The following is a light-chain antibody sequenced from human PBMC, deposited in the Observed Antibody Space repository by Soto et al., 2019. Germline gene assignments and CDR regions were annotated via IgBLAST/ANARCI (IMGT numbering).Light chain of an antibody. Sequence: ENVLAQSPGTLSLSPGERATLSCRASQSVRNTYLAWYQQKPGQAPRLLIYGVSSRATGIPDRFSGSGSGTDFTLTISRLEPEDFAVYYCQQYNNWPPWTFGQGTKVDIK. J-gene: IGKJ1*01. CDR2: GVS. CDR3: QQYNNWPPWT. CDR1: QSVRNTY. V-gene: IGKV3-20*01.